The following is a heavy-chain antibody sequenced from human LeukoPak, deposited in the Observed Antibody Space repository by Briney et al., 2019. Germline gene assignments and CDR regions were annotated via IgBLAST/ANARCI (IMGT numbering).Heavy chain of an antibody. D-gene: IGHD6-19*01. V-gene: IGHV3-33*01. CDR3: ARDRYSSGWFDY. Sequence: PGGSPRLSCAASGFTLSSYGMHWVRQAPGKGLEWVAVIWYDGSNKYYADSVKGRFTISRDNSKNTLYLQMNSLRAEDTAVYYCARDRYSSGWFDYWGQGTLVTVSS. CDR2: IWYDGSNK. CDR1: GFTLSSYG. J-gene: IGHJ5*01.